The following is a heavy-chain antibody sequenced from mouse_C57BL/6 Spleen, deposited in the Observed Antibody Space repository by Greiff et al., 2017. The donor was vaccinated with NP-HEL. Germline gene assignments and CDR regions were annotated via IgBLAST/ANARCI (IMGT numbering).Heavy chain of an antibody. CDR2: INPSTGGT. V-gene: IGHV1-42*01. CDR1: GYSFTGYY. D-gene: IGHD1-1*01. Sequence: VQLKQSGPELVKPGASVKISCKASGYSFTGYYMNWVKQSPEKSLEWIGEINPSTGGTTYNQKFKAKATLTVDKSSSTAYMQLKSLTSEDSAVYYCAPYYYGSSFAMDYWGQGTSVTVSS. J-gene: IGHJ4*01. CDR3: APYYYGSSFAMDY.